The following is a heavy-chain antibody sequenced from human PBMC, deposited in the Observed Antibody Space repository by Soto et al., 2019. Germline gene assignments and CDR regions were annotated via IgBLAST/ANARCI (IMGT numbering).Heavy chain of an antibody. V-gene: IGHV1-69*06. J-gene: IGHJ6*02. CDR3: AGGGALDCSSTSCYTGSYYYYYYGMDV. D-gene: IGHD2-2*02. CDR2: IIPIFGTA. CDR1: GGTFSSYA. Sequence: QVQLVQSGAEVKKPGSSVKVSCKASGGTFSSYAISWVRQAPGQGLEWMGGIIPIFGTANYAQKFQGRVTITADKSTSTDYMELSSLRSEDTAVYYCAGGGALDCSSTSCYTGSYYYYYYGMDVWGQGTTVTVSS.